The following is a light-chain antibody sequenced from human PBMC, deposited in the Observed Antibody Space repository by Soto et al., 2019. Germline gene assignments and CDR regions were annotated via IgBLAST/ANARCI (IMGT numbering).Light chain of an antibody. CDR3: SSYTSSSTHYV. Sequence: QSALTQPASVSGSPGQSITISCTGTSSDVGGYKYVSWYQQHPDKAPKLIIFEVSNRPSGISSRFSGSKSGNTASLTISGLQAEDEADYYCSSYTSSSTHYVFGTGTKLTVL. CDR1: SSDVGGYKY. J-gene: IGLJ1*01. V-gene: IGLV2-14*01. CDR2: EVS.